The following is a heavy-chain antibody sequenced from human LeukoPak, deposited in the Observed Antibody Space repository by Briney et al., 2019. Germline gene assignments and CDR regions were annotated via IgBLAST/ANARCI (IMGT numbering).Heavy chain of an antibody. J-gene: IGHJ6*03. Sequence: SETLSLTCTVSGGSISSGGYYWSWIRQPPGKGLEWIGYIYHSGSTYYNPSLKSRVTISVDTSKNQFSLKLSSVTAADTAVYYCARAMYGSSFYYYYYMDVWGKGTTVTVSS. D-gene: IGHD6-6*01. V-gene: IGHV4-30-2*05. CDR3: ARAMYGSSFYYYYYMDV. CDR2: IYHSGST. CDR1: GGSISSGGYY.